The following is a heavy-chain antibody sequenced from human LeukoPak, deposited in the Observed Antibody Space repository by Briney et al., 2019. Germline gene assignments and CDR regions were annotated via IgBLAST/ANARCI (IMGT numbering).Heavy chain of an antibody. Sequence: GGSLRLSCAASGFTFSTYAMSWVRQAPGKGLEWVSGISGSGDYTYYADSVKGRFTISRDNSKNTLYLQMNSLRAEDTAVYHCAKPSGILLITNPQSWGQGSLVTVSS. D-gene: IGHD1-26*01. CDR3: AKPSGILLITNPQS. CDR1: GFTFSTYA. V-gene: IGHV3-23*01. J-gene: IGHJ5*02. CDR2: ISGSGDYT.